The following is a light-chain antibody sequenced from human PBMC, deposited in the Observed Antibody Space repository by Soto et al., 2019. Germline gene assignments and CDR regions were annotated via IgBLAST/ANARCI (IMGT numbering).Light chain of an antibody. CDR3: SSYTGSDTLV. J-gene: IGLJ1*01. Sequence: QSVLTQPASVSGSPGQSITISCTGTSSDVGAYNYVSWYQQPPGEAPKLMIYEVTDRPSGVSNRFSGSKSGNTASLTISGLQAEDEADYYCSSYTGSDTLVFGTGTKLTVL. CDR1: SSDVGAYNY. CDR2: EVT. V-gene: IGLV2-14*01.